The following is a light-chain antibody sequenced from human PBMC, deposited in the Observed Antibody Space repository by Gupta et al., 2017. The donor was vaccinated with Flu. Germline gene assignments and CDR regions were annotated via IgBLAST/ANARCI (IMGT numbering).Light chain of an antibody. CDR3: QQSYGTPRT. Sequence: DTQMTQSPSSLSASVGDRVTITCRASQYVGDYLNWYQQKPGKAPKLLIYAASSLQSGVPSRFSGSGSGTTFTLTISSLQREDFATYYCQQSYGTPRTFGQGTRVEMK. V-gene: IGKV1-39*01. J-gene: IGKJ1*01. CDR1: QYVGDY. CDR2: AAS.